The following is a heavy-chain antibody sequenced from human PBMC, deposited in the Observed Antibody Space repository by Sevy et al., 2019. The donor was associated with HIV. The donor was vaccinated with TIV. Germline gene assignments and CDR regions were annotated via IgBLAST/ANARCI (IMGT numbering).Heavy chain of an antibody. CDR3: AKDRELPPVIPGPLMITFGGVIAEGWFDP. V-gene: IGHV3-23*01. D-gene: IGHD3-16*02. J-gene: IGHJ5*02. CDR2: ISGSGGST. CDR1: GFTFSSYA. Sequence: GGSLRLSCAASGFTFSSYAMSWVRQAPGKGLEWVSAISGSGGSTYYADSVKGRFTISRDNSKNTLYLQMNSLRAEDTAVYYCAKDRELPPVIPGPLMITFGGVIAEGWFDPWGQGTLVTVSS.